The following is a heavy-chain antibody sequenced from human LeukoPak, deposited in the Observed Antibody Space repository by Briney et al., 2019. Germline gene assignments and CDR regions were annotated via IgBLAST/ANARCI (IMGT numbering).Heavy chain of an antibody. Sequence: ASVKVSFKASGYTFTIYHMHWARQAPGQGLEWMGVINPSGDRTTYAQKFQGRVTMTRDASTSTLYMELSSLRYEDTAVYYCARADSTGYFDYWGQGTLVTVSS. CDR1: GYTFTIYH. V-gene: IGHV1-46*01. D-gene: IGHD1-14*01. CDR2: INPSGDRT. J-gene: IGHJ4*02. CDR3: ARADSTGYFDY.